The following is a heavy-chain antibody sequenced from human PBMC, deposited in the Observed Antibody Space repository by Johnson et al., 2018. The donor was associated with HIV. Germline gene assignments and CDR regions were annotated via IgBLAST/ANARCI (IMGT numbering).Heavy chain of an antibody. D-gene: IGHD5-24*01. V-gene: IGHV3-9*01. Sequence: LVESGGGVVQPGRSLRLSCAASGFTFSSYAMHWVRQAPGKGLEWVSGISWNSGSIGYADSVKGRFTISRDNARYSLYLQMNSLRAEDTALYYCAKDREMATITFVEVAFDIWGQGTMVTVSS. CDR3: AKDREMATITFVEVAFDI. J-gene: IGHJ3*02. CDR1: GFTFSSYA. CDR2: ISWNSGSI.